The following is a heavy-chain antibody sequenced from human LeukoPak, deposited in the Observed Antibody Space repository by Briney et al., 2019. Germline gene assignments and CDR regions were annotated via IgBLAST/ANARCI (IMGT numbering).Heavy chain of an antibody. J-gene: IGHJ4*02. CDR1: GGSISSYY. V-gene: IGHV4-59*01. D-gene: IGHD4-23*01. CDR2: IYYSGST. CDR3: AGAPANYGGNQFYFDY. Sequence: SQTLSLTCTVSGGSISSYYWSWIRQPPGKGLEWIGYIYYSGSTKYNPSLKSRVTISVDASKTQFSLKLNSVTAADTAVYYCAGAPANYGGNQFYFDYWGQGTLVTVSS.